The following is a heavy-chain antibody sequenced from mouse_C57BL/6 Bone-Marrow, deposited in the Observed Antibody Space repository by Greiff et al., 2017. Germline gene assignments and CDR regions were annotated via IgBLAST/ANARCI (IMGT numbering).Heavy chain of an antibody. CDR1: GYAFSSSW. CDR3: ARWLLLDY. CDR2: IYPGDGDT. V-gene: IGHV1-82*01. Sequence: VQLQQSGPELVKPGASVKISCKASGYAFSSSWMNWVKQRPGKGLEWIGRIYPGDGDTNYNGTFKGKATLTADKSSSTAYMQLSSLTSEDSAVYFCARWLLLDYWGQGTTLTVTS. D-gene: IGHD2-3*01. J-gene: IGHJ2*01.